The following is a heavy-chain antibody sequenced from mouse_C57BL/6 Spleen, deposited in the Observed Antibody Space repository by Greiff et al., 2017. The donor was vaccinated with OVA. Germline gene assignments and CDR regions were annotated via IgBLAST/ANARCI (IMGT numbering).Heavy chain of an antibody. Sequence: QVQLQQPGAELVKPGASVKLSCKASGYTFTSYWMQWVNQRPGQGLEWIGEIDPSDSYTNYNQKFKGKATLTVDTSSSTAYMQLSSLTSEDSAVYYCARRGKGYFDYWGQGTTLTVSS. CDR3: ARRGKGYFDY. J-gene: IGHJ2*01. V-gene: IGHV1-50*01. CDR2: IDPSDSYT. CDR1: GYTFTSYW.